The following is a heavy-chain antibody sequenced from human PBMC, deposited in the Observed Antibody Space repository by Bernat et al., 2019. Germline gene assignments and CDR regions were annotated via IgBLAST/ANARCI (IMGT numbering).Heavy chain of an antibody. Sequence: EVQLVESGGGLVKPGGSLRLSCAASGFTFSSYSMNWVRQAPGKGLEWVSSNSSSSSYIYYADSVKGRFTISRDNAKNSLYLQMNSLRAEDTAVYYCATSGYDYYFDYWGQGTLVTVSS. J-gene: IGHJ4*02. D-gene: IGHD5-12*01. V-gene: IGHV3-21*01. CDR3: ATSGYDYYFDY. CDR1: GFTFSSYS. CDR2: NSSSSSYI.